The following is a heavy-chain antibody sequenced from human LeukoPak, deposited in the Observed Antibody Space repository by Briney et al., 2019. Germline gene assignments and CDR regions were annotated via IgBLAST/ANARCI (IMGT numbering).Heavy chain of an antibody. CDR3: ARVGYSVYPPHY. CDR1: GGSISGYY. V-gene: IGHV4-34*01. D-gene: IGHD5/OR15-5a*01. J-gene: IGHJ4*02. CDR2: INHSGST. Sequence: PSETLSLTCAVYGGSISGYYWSWIRQPPGKGLEWIGEINHSGSTNYNPSLKSRVTISVDTSKNQFSLKLSSVTAADTAVYYCARVGYSVYPPHYRGEGTLVTVS.